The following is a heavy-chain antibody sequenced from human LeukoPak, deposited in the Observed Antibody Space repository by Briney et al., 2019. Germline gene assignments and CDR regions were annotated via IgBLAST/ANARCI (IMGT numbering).Heavy chain of an antibody. CDR1: GFTVSSNY. J-gene: IGHJ3*02. CDR3: ARDQGMIVGATADAFDI. D-gene: IGHD1-26*01. Sequence: GGSLRLSCAASGFTVSSNYMSWVRQAPGKGLEWVSVIYSGGSTYYADSVKGRFTISRDNSKNTLYLQMNSLRAEDTAVYYCARDQGMIVGATADAFDIWGQGTMVTVSS. CDR2: IYSGGST. V-gene: IGHV3-66*01.